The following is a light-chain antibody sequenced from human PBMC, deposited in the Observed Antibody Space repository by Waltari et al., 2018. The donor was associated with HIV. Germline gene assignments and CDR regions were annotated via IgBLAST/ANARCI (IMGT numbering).Light chain of an antibody. CDR1: QDISNY. V-gene: IGKV1-33*01. J-gene: IGKJ4*01. CDR3: QQYDNLPLT. CDR2: DAS. Sequence: DIQMTQSPSSLSASVGDRVTITCQASQDISNYVNWYQQKPGKAPKLLIYDASNLETGVPSRFSGSGSWTDFTFTISSLQPEDIATYYCQQYDNLPLTFGGGTKVEIK.